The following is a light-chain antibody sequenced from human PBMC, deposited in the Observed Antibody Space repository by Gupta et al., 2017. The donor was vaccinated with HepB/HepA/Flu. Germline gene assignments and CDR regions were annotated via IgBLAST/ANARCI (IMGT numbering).Light chain of an antibody. Sequence: QSALTQPASVSGSPGQSITISCTGTSSDVGRYNLVSWYQQHPGKSPKLMIYEVRERPSGVSNRFSGSKSGPTASLTISGLQAEDEADYYCCSYAGRSTSLVFGGVTKLTVL. CDR3: CSYAGRSTSLV. V-gene: IGLV2-23*02. J-gene: IGLJ3*02. CDR1: SSDVGRYNL. CDR2: EVR.